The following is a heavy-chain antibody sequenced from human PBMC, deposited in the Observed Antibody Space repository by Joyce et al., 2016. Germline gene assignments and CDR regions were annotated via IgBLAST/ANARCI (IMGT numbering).Heavy chain of an antibody. V-gene: IGHV3-53*02. D-gene: IGHD3-22*01. CDR3: ARRSNFYDSSGSPLNYFDY. CDR1: GFTVSSSY. CDR2: IYSGGTT. Sequence: EVQLVETGGGLIQPGGSLRLSCAASGFTVSSSYMSWVRQAPGKGLEWVAVIYSGGTTYYADAVKGRFTISRDTSKNTLFLQMNSLRAEDTAVYFCARRSNFYDSSGSPLNYFDYWGQGTLVTVSS. J-gene: IGHJ4*02.